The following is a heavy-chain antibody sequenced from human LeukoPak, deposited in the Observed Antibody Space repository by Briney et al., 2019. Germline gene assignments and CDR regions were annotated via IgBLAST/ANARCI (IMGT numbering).Heavy chain of an antibody. CDR1: GGSISSYY. Sequence: SETLSLTCTVSGGSISSYYWSWIRQPPGKGLEWIGYIYYSGSTNYNPSLKSRVTISVDTSKNQFSLKLSSVTAADTAVYYCARAGDGYNSKPYFDDWGQGTLVTVSS. V-gene: IGHV4-59*08. J-gene: IGHJ4*02. CDR3: ARAGDGYNSKPYFDD. CDR2: IYYSGST. D-gene: IGHD5-24*01.